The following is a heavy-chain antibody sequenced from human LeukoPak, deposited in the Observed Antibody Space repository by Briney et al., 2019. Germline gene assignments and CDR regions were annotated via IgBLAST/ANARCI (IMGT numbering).Heavy chain of an antibody. CDR1: GFTFSSYW. CDR3: AREPNGGVGSGSYYYWFDP. J-gene: IGHJ5*02. CDR2: IKQDGSEK. V-gene: IGHV3-7*01. Sequence: PGGSLRLSCAASGFTFSSYWMSWVRQAPGKGLEWVANIKQDGSEKYYVDSVKGRFTISRDNAKNSLYLQMNSLRAEDTAVYYCAREPNGGVGSGSYYYWFDPWGQGTLVTVSS. D-gene: IGHD3-10*01.